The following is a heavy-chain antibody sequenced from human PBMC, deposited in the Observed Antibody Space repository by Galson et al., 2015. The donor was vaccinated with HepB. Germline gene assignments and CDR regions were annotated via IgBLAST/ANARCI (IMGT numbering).Heavy chain of an antibody. V-gene: IGHV4-4*07. J-gene: IGHJ3*02. CDR1: GGSISSYY. Sequence: ETLSLTCTVSGGSISSYYWSWIRQPAGKGLEWIGRIYTSGSTNYNPSLKSRVTMSVDTSKNQFSLKLSSVTAADTAVYYCARAPRNPLPARTVKLVGVGAFDIWGQGTMVTVSS. CDR2: IYTSGST. D-gene: IGHD1-26*01. CDR3: ARAPRNPLPARTVKLVGVGAFDI.